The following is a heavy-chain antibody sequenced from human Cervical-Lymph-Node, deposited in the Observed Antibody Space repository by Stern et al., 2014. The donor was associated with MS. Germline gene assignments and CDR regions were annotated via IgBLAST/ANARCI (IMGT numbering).Heavy chain of an antibody. J-gene: IGHJ5*02. CDR1: GHTLTEIS. Sequence: VQLVESGAEVKKPGTSVKVSCRVSGHTLTEISIHWGRQTPGKGLEWMGGLDPADGETIYEKNFKGRVTMTEDTLTEKAKKGMSSLRSDDTAVYYCTTTEFDPWGQGTLVTVSS. CDR3: TTTEFDP. CDR2: LDPADGET. V-gene: IGHV1-24*01.